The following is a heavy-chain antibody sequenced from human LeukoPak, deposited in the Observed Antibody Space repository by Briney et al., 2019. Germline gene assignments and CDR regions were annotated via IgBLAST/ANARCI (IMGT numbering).Heavy chain of an antibody. CDR3: SNGHFFSRTPPLDY. V-gene: IGHV3-33*06. CDR1: GFTFSNYG. Sequence: GGSLRLSCAASGFTFSNYGMHWVRQGPGKGLEWLAAIWHDGSDTFYAGPVTGRFIVSRDNSRNTLYLHMNSWRADATAIYTCSNGHFFSRTPPLDYWGQGILVTVSS. D-gene: IGHD3-3*02. J-gene: IGHJ4*02. CDR2: IWHDGSDT.